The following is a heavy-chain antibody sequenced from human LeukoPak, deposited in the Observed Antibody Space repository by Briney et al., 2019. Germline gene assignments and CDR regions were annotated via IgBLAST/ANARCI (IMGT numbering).Heavy chain of an antibody. Sequence: AISGSGGSTYYADSVKGRFTISRDNSKNRLYLQMNSLRAEDTAVYYCAKSRDVVATVFDYWGQGTLVTVSS. CDR3: AKSRDVVATVFDY. J-gene: IGHJ4*02. CDR2: ISGSGGST. V-gene: IGHV3-23*01. D-gene: IGHD5-12*01.